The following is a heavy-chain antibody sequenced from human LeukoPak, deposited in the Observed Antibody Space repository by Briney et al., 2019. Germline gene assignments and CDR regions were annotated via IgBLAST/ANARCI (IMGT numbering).Heavy chain of an antibody. CDR1: GGSITNNNFY. CDR3: ARLSDY. J-gene: IGHJ4*02. Sequence: SETLSPTCTVSGGSITNNNFYWGWIRQPPGKGLEWIGSVNYVGTTFYNPSLTGRVTISADTSKTQLSLRLTSVTAADTAVYYCARLSDYWGRGVLVTVSS. CDR2: VNYVGTT. V-gene: IGHV4-39*01.